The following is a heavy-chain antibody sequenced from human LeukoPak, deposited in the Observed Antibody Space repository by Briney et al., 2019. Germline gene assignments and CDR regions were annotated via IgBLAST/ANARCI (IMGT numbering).Heavy chain of an antibody. V-gene: IGHV3-7*01. J-gene: IGHJ3*02. CDR3: ARVGGYYYAYAFDI. Sequence: GGSLRLSCAASGFTFSSYWMSWVRQAPGKGLEWVANIKQDGSEKYYVDSVKGRFTISRDNAKNSLYLQMNSLRAEDMAVYYCARVGGYYYAYAFDIWGQGTMVTVSS. CDR1: GFTFSSYW. D-gene: IGHD3-22*01. CDR2: IKQDGSEK.